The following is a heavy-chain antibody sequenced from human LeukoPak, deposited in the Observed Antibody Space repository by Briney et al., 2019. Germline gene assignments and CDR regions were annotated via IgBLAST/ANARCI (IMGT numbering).Heavy chain of an antibody. CDR3: AKVGVTFGGVIVRYFDY. CDR1: GFTFSSYA. Sequence: GGSLRLSCAASGFTFSSYAMSWVRQARGKGLEWVSAISGSGGSTYYADSVKGRFTISRDNSKNTLYLQMNSLRAEDTAVYYCAKVGVTFGGVIVRYFDYWGQGTLVTVSS. V-gene: IGHV3-23*01. J-gene: IGHJ4*02. CDR2: ISGSGGST. D-gene: IGHD3-16*02.